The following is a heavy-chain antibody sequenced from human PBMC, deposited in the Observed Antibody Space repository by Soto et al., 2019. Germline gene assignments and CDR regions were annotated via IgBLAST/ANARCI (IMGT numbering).Heavy chain of an antibody. CDR3: AIYLISSSWLYYYYYYMDV. J-gene: IGHJ6*03. CDR1: GDSVSSNSAA. CDR2: TYYRSKWYN. V-gene: IGHV6-1*01. Sequence: SQTLSLTCAISGDSVSSNSAAWNWIRQSPSRGLEWLGRTYYRSKWYNDYAVSVKSRITINPDTSKNQFSLQLNSVTPEDTAVYYCAIYLISSSWLYYYYYYMDVWGKGTTVTVSS. D-gene: IGHD6-13*01.